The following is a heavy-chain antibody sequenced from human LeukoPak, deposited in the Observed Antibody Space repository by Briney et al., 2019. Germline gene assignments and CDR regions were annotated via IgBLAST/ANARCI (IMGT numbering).Heavy chain of an antibody. CDR1: RFTFDDYG. J-gene: IGHJ4*02. CDR2: INWNCGDT. V-gene: IGHV3-20*04. Sequence: GRSLRLSCAASRFTFDDYGMSWVRHVLGKGLEWVSSINWNCGDTRYTDSVKGRFTISRDNAKNSLYLKMNSLRAEDTALYYCARGSTLNYWGQGTLVTVSS. CDR3: ARGSTLNY.